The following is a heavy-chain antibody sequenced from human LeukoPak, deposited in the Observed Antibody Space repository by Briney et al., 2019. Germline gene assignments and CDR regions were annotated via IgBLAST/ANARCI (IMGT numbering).Heavy chain of an antibody. J-gene: IGHJ4*02. CDR1: GGSISSYY. V-gene: IGHV4-4*07. D-gene: IGHD3-16*02. Sequence: SETLSLTCTVSGGSISSYYWSWLRQPAGKGLEWIGRIYTSGSTNYNPSLKSRVTISVDTSKNQFSLKLSSVTAADTAVYYCARSVRMITFGGVIVHFFDYWGQGTLVTVSS. CDR3: ARSVRMITFGGVIVHFFDY. CDR2: IYTSGST.